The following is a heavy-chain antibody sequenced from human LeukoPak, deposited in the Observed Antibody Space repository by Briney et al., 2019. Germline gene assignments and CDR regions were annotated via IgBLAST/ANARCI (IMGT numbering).Heavy chain of an antibody. J-gene: IGHJ4*02. Sequence: GGSLRLSCAASGFTFSSYGMHWVRQAPGKGLEWVAVISYDGSNKYYADSVKGRFTISRDNSKNTLYLQMNSLRAEDTAVYYCAKDGPPYDSSGYTYFDYWGQGTLVTVSS. CDR3: AKDGPPYDSSGYTYFDY. D-gene: IGHD3-22*01. CDR2: ISYDGSNK. V-gene: IGHV3-30*18. CDR1: GFTFSSYG.